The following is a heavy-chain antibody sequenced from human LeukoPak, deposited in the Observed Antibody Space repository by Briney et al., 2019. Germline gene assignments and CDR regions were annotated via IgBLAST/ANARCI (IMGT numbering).Heavy chain of an antibody. Sequence: GRSLRLSCAASGFTFSSYAMHWVRQAPGKGLEWVAVISYDGSNKYYADSVKGRFTISRDNSKNTLYLQMNSLRAEDTAVYYCARDWAPRGYSYGLPMDYWGQGTLVTVSS. J-gene: IGHJ4*02. CDR3: ARDWAPRGYSYGLPMDY. V-gene: IGHV3-30-3*01. CDR2: ISYDGSNK. D-gene: IGHD5-18*01. CDR1: GFTFSSYA.